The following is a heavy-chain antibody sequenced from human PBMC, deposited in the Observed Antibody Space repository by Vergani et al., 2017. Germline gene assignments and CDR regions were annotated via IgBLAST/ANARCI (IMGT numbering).Heavy chain of an antibody. CDR1: GGSFSGYY. V-gene: IGHV4-34*01. CDR2: INHSGST. D-gene: IGHD2-15*01. CDR3: ARGVVVVAATSSLDY. J-gene: IGHJ4*02. Sequence: QVQLQQWGAGLLKPSETLSLTCAVYGGSFSGYYWSWIRQPPGKGLEWIGEINHSGSTNYNPSLKSRVTISVDTSKNQFSLKLRSGTAADTAVYYCARGVVVVAATSSLDYWGQGTLVTVSS.